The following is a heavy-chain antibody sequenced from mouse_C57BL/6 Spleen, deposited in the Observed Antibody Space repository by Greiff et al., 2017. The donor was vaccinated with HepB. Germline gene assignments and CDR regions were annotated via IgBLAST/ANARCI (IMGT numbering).Heavy chain of an antibody. Sequence: QVQLQQPGAELVMPGASVKLSCKASGYTFTSYWMHWVKQRPGQGLEWIGEIDPSDSYTNYNQKFKGKSTLTVDKSSSTAYMQLSSLTSEDSAVYYCARSGWTLTAWFAYWGQGTLVTVSA. J-gene: IGHJ3*01. D-gene: IGHD1-1*01. CDR2: IDPSDSYT. V-gene: IGHV1-69*01. CDR1: GYTFTSYW. CDR3: ARSGWTLTAWFAY.